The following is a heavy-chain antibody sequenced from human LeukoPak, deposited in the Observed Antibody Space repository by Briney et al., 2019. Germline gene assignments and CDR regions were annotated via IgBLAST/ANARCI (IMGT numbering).Heavy chain of an antibody. Sequence: SETLSLTCAVYGGSFSGYYWSWIRQPPGKGLEWIGETNHSGSTNYNPSLKGRVTISVDTSKNQFSLKQSSVTAADTAVYFCARGLRWGWLRSEDYSYYYMDVWGKGTTVTVSS. CDR2: TNHSGST. D-gene: IGHD5-12*01. CDR3: ARGLRWGWLRSEDYSYYYMDV. V-gene: IGHV4-34*01. J-gene: IGHJ6*03. CDR1: GGSFSGYY.